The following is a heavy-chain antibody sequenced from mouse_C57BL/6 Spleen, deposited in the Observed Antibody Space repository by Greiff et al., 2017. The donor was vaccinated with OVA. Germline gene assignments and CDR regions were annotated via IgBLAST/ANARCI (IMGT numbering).Heavy chain of an antibody. J-gene: IGHJ2*01. CDR3: AIYPEDY. CDR2: INPNNGGT. D-gene: IGHD2-1*01. CDR1: GYTFTDYY. Sequence: EVQLQQSGPELVKPGASVKISCKASGYTFTDYYMNWVKQSHGKSLEWIGDINPNNGGTSYNQKFKGKATLTVDKSSSTAYMELRSLTSEDSAVYYCAIYPEDYWGQGTTLTVSS. V-gene: IGHV1-26*01.